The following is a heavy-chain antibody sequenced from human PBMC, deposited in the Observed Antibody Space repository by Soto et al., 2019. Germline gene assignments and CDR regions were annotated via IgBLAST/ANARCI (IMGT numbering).Heavy chain of an antibody. V-gene: IGHV3-11*01. Sequence: QVQLVESGGGLVKPGGSLRLSCAASGFTFSDFHMSWVRQAPGKGLEWISYIYRGGSTVSYADSVQGRFTIARDNAKNSLYLQLDSLRVEDTAGYYCAKSIVGTTVHAVEVWGQGTTVTISS. J-gene: IGHJ6*02. D-gene: IGHD1-26*01. CDR3: AKSIVGTTVHAVEV. CDR1: GFTFSDFH. CDR2: IYRGGSTV.